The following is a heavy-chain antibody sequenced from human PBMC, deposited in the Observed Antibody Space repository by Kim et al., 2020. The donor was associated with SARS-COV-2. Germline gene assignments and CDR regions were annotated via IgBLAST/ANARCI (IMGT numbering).Heavy chain of an antibody. CDR3: ARHPRITIFGVVIGSYYYYYMDV. Sequence: SETLSLTCTVSGGSISSSSYYWGWIRQPPGKGLEWIGSIYYSGSTYYNPSLKSRVTISVDTSKNQFSLKLSSVTAADTAVYYCARHPRITIFGVVIGSYYYYYMDVWGKGTTVTVSS. D-gene: IGHD3-3*01. CDR2: IYYSGST. V-gene: IGHV4-39*01. J-gene: IGHJ6*03. CDR1: GGSISSSSYY.